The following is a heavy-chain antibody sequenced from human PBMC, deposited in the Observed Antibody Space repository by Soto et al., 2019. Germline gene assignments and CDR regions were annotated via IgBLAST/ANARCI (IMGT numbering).Heavy chain of an antibody. D-gene: IGHD6-13*01. CDR1: GYTFSTYG. V-gene: IGHV1-18*04. CDR2: ISTSNGDT. Sequence: ASVRVSCKASGYTFSTYGISWVRQAPGQGLEWMAWISTSNGDTHYAQKVQDRVSMTTDRFTSTAYMELRSLRSDDTAIYYCARDSAAHGPVFDYWGQGTLVTVSS. J-gene: IGHJ4*02. CDR3: ARDSAAHGPVFDY.